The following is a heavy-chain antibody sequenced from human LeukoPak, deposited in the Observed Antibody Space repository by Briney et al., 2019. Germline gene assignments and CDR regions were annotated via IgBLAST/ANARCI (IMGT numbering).Heavy chain of an antibody. J-gene: IGHJ4*02. CDR3: ARYVWGSYPTFEDY. CDR1: GGSITSYY. V-gene: IGHV4-59*01. D-gene: IGHD3-16*02. CDR2: ISYGGST. Sequence: SETLSLTCTVSGGSITSYYWSWIRQPPGKGLEWIGYISYGGSTNYSPSLKSRVTISVDTSKNKFSLKLSSVTAADTAVYYCARYVWGSYPTFEDYWGQGTLVTVSS.